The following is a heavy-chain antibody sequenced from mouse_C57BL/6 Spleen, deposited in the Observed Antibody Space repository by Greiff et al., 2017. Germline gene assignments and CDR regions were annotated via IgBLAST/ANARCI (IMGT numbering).Heavy chain of an antibody. V-gene: IGHV5-16*01. Sequence: EVMLVESEGGLVQPGSSMKLSCTASGFTFSDYYMAWVRQVPEKGLEWVANINYDGSSTYYLDSLKSRFIISRDNAKNILYLQMSSLKSEDTATYYCARDPITTVVAHWYFDVWGTGTTVTVSS. J-gene: IGHJ1*03. CDR3: ARDPITTVVAHWYFDV. CDR2: INYDGSST. CDR1: GFTFSDYY. D-gene: IGHD1-1*01.